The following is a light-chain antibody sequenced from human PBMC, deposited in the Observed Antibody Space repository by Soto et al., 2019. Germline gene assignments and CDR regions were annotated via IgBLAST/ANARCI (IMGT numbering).Light chain of an antibody. J-gene: IGLJ2*01. Sequence: QSVLTQPASVSGSPGQSITISCTGTSSDVGSYNLVSWYQHHPGKAPKLMIYEGSKRPSGISVRFSGSKSGATASLTISGLLPEDEAVYFCCTYAGHVPKFGGGTKLTVL. CDR3: CTYAGHVPK. V-gene: IGLV2-23*01. CDR1: SSDVGSYNL. CDR2: EGS.